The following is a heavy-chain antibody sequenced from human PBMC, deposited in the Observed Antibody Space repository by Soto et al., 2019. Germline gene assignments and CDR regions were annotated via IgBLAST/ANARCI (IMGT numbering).Heavy chain of an antibody. J-gene: IGHJ6*02. V-gene: IGHV3-30-3*01. Sequence: QVQLVESGGGVVQPGRSLRLSCAASGFTFSSYAMHWVRQAPGKGLEWVAVISYDGSNKYYADSVKGRFTISRDNSKNTLYLKMNSLRAEDTAVYYCARDLPPTYDYGDYVSPYYYYYYGMDVWGQGTTVTVSS. CDR3: ARDLPPTYDYGDYVSPYYYYYYGMDV. D-gene: IGHD4-17*01. CDR1: GFTFSSYA. CDR2: ISYDGSNK.